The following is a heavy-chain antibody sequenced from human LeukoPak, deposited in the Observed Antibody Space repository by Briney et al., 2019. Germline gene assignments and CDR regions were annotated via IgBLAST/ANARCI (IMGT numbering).Heavy chain of an antibody. CDR1: GYTFTSYY. CDR2: INPSGGST. D-gene: IGHD6-13*01. J-gene: IGHJ6*03. V-gene: IGHV1-46*01. CDR3: ARMYSSSWYLFGSDYYYMDV. Sequence: ASVKVSCKASGYTFTSYYMHWVRQAPGQGLEWMGIINPSGGSTSYAQKLQGRVTMTTDTSTSTAYMELRSLRSDDTAVYYCARMYSSSWYLFGSDYYYMDVWGKGTTVTVSS.